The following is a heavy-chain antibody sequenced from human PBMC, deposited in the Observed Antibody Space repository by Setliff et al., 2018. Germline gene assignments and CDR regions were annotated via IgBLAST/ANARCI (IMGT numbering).Heavy chain of an antibody. V-gene: IGHV4-39*01. Sequence: PSETLSLTCTVSGGSISSSSYYWGWIRQPPGKGLEWIGSIYYSGSTYYNPSLKSRVTISVDTSKNQFSLKLSSVTAADTAVYYCAAPRPLPQYYYYYYMDVWGKGTTVTVSS. D-gene: IGHD1-26*01. CDR1: GGSISSSSYY. CDR2: IYYSGST. J-gene: IGHJ6*03. CDR3: AAPRPLPQYYYYYYMDV.